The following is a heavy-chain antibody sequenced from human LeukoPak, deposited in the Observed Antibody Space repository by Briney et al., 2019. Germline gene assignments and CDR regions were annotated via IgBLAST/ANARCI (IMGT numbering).Heavy chain of an antibody. D-gene: IGHD2-15*01. CDR3: TTELEGYCSE. CDR2: IKSKTDGGTT. J-gene: IGHJ4*02. Sequence: GGSLRLSRAASGFTFSNAWMSWVRQAPGKGLEWVGRIKSKTDGGTTDYAAPVKGRFTISRDDSKNTLYLQMNSLKTEDTAVYYRTTELEGYCSEWSQGTLVTVSS. CDR1: GFTFSNAW. V-gene: IGHV3-15*01.